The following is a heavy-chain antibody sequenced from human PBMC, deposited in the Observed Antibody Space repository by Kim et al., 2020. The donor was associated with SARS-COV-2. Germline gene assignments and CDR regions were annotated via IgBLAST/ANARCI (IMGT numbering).Heavy chain of an antibody. CDR2: IIPILGIA. CDR3: AREDIVVVPAAPLAY. Sequence: SVKVSCKASGGTFSSYAISWVRQAPGQGLEWMGRIIPILGIANYAQKFQGRVTITADKSTSTAYMELSSLRSEDTAVYYCAREDIVVVPAAPLAYWGQGTLVTVSS. CDR1: GGTFSSYA. D-gene: IGHD2-2*01. V-gene: IGHV1-69*04. J-gene: IGHJ4*02.